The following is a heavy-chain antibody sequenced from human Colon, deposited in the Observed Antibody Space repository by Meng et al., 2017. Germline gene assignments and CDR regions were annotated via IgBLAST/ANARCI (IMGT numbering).Heavy chain of an antibody. J-gene: IGHJ5*02. D-gene: IGHD1-7*01. Sequence: QGQIQQGGGGLLKASETLSLAWAVYGGSFSGYDWSWIRQPRGKGLEWIGEINNSGSTNYNPSLKSRVTISVDTSKNQYSLKLSSVNAADTAVYYCARVGPGELPNFFDPWGQGTLVTVSS. V-gene: IGHV4-34*01. CDR3: ARVGPGELPNFFDP. CDR2: INNSGST. CDR1: GGSFSGYD.